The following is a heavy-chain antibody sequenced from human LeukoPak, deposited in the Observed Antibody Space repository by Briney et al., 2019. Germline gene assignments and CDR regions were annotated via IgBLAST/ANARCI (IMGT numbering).Heavy chain of an antibody. V-gene: IGHV1-2*02. Sequence: GASVKVSCKASGYTFTGYYMHWVRHAPGQGLEWMGWINPHSGGTNYEKKFQGRVTMTRDTSISTAYMELSRLRSDDTAVYYCARVASSWYGYWGQGTLVTVSS. CDR3: ARVASSWYGY. D-gene: IGHD6-13*01. CDR2: INPHSGGT. CDR1: GYTFTGYY. J-gene: IGHJ4*02.